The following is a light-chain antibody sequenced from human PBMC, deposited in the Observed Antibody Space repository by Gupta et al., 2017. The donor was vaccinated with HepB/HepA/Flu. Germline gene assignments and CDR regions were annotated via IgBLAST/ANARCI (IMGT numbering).Light chain of an antibody. Sequence: DIVMTQTPLSSPVTLGQPASISCRSSESLVHRDGNTYLSWFQQRPGQPPRLLIYRASQRVSGVPDRFSGSGAETDFTLKISSVEAEDVGTYYCAQAKQFPRTFGQGTKVEIK. J-gene: IGKJ1*01. CDR2: RAS. CDR1: ESLVHRDGNTY. V-gene: IGKV2D-24*01. CDR3: AQAKQFPRT.